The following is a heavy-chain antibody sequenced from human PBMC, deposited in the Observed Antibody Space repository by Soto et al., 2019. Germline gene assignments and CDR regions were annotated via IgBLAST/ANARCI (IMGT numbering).Heavy chain of an antibody. Sequence: SVKVSCKASGGTFSSYAISWVRQAPGQGLEWMGGIIPIFGTANYAQKFQGRVTITADESTSTAYMELSSLRSEDTAVYYCARAWIFGVVIKGYYGMDVWGQGTTVTVSS. CDR2: IIPIFGTA. CDR1: GGTFSSYA. J-gene: IGHJ6*02. D-gene: IGHD3-3*01. CDR3: ARAWIFGVVIKGYYGMDV. V-gene: IGHV1-69*13.